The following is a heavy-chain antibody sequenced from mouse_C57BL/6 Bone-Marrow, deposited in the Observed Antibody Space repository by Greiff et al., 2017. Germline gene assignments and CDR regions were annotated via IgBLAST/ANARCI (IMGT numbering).Heavy chain of an antibody. V-gene: IGHV1-85*01. CDR3: ARSPISWGDY. Sequence: VQLQQSGPELVKPGASVKLSCKASGYTFTSYDINWVKQRPGQGLEWIGWIYPRGGSTKYNEKFKGKATMTVDTSSSSAYMKIHRLTSDDSEVYFCARSPISWGDYWGQGTSVTVSS. D-gene: IGHD4-1*01. CDR2: IYPRGGST. J-gene: IGHJ4*01. CDR1: GYTFTSYD.